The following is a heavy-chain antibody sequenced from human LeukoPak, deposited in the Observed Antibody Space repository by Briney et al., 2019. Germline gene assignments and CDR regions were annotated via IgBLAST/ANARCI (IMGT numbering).Heavy chain of an antibody. CDR2: INPNSGGT. CDR3: ARDGVRILEWLLCYYGMDV. Sequence: ASVKVSCKASGYTFTGYYMHWVRQAPGQGLEWMGRINPNSGGTNYAQKFQGRVTMTRDTSISTAYMELSRLRSDDTAVYYCARDGVRILEWLLCYYGMDVWGQGTTVTVSS. V-gene: IGHV1-2*06. D-gene: IGHD3-3*01. CDR1: GYTFTGYY. J-gene: IGHJ6*02.